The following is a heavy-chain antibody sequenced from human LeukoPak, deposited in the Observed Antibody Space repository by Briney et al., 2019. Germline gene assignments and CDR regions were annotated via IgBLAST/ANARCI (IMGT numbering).Heavy chain of an antibody. Sequence: SETLFLTCTVSGGSISGYYWSWIRQPPGKGLEWIGEINHSGSTNYNPSLKSRVTISVDTSKNQFSLKLSSVTAADTAVYYCARRFAYYYGSGSYLDYWGQGTLVTVSS. CDR3: ARRFAYYYGSGSYLDY. CDR1: GGSISGYY. CDR2: INHSGST. D-gene: IGHD3-10*01. V-gene: IGHV4-34*01. J-gene: IGHJ4*02.